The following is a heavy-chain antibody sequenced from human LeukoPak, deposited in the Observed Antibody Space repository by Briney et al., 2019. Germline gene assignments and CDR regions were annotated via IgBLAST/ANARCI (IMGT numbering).Heavy chain of an antibody. CDR1: GFAFSSYR. CDR2: ISSSSTNI. J-gene: IGHJ5*02. CDR3: ARVYSSGWYFDP. V-gene: IGHV3-21*01. D-gene: IGHD6-19*01. Sequence: GGSLRLSCAATGFAFSSYRMNWVRQAPGKGLEWVSSISSSSTNIYYADSVKGRFSISRDNVKNSLYLQMNSLRAEDTAVYYCARVYSSGWYFDPWGQGTLVTVSS.